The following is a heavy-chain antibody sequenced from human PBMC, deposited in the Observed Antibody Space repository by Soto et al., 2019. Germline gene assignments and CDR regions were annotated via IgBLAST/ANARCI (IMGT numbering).Heavy chain of an antibody. CDR2: INQLETT. Sequence: QLQLHMSGSGLVKPSQTLSLTCTVSGASITYGAYSWSWIRQTPGEGLEWIGYINQLETTFYNPSFESRLTPSINRTKNQFSLTLKSMSAADRAVYFCARGCGFDSFDYWGQGIVVTVSS. J-gene: IGHJ4*02. CDR1: GASITYGAYS. V-gene: IGHV4-30-2*01. D-gene: IGHD3-10*01. CDR3: ARGCGFDSFDY.